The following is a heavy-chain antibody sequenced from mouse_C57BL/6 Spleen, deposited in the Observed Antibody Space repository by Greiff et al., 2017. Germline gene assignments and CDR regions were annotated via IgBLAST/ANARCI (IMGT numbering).Heavy chain of an antibody. D-gene: IGHD1-1*01. CDR3: ARERDYYGSILDY. CDR2: IYPGDGDT. J-gene: IGHJ2*01. Sequence: QVQLQQSGPELVQPGASVKISCKASGYAFSSSWMNWVKQRPGKGLEWIGRIYPGDGDTNYNGKFKGKATLTADKSSSTAYMQLSSLTSEDSAVYFCARERDYYGSILDYWGQGTTLTVSS. CDR1: GYAFSSSW. V-gene: IGHV1-82*01.